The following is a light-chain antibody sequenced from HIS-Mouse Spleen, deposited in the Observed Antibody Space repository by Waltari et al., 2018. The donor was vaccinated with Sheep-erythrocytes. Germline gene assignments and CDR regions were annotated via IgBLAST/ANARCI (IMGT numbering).Light chain of an antibody. J-gene: IGKJ1*01. CDR3: MQTLPAPGP. Sequence: DIVLTQSPLSLPVTPGEPASISCSSSQSLLHSNGYNYLDWYLQKPAQSPPHLIYWGSNRASGVPDRCSGSVAGADVTLKNSRVGAGDLWVYCCMQTLPAPGPFSHGTKVEIK. V-gene: IGKV2-28*01. CDR2: WGS. CDR1: QSLLHSNGYNY.